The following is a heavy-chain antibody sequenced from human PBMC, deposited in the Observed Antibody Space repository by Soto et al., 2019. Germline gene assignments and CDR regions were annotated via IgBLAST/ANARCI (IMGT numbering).Heavy chain of an antibody. V-gene: IGHV1-46*03. CDR3: ARAGDTIFGVVSTTNYYYYYYMDV. CDR2: INPSGGST. J-gene: IGHJ6*03. CDR1: GYTFTSYY. Sequence: ASVKVSCKAPGYTFTSYYMHWVRQAPGQGLEWMGIINPSGGSTSYAQKFQGRVTMTRDTSTSTVYMELSSLRSEDTAVYYCARAGDTIFGVVSTTNYYYYYYMDVWGKGTTVTVS. D-gene: IGHD3-3*01.